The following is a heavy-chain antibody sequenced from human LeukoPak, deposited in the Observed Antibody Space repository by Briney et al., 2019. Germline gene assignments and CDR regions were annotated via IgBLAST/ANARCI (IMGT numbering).Heavy chain of an antibody. V-gene: IGHV3-23*01. D-gene: IGHD3-10*01. Sequence: GGSLRLSCAASGFTFSSYAMSWVRQAPGKGLEWVSGISGSGDSTYYADSVKGRFNISRDNSKNTLYLQMNSLRAEDTAVYYCARAAGGSGTYATSHFDYWGQGTLVTVSS. J-gene: IGHJ4*02. CDR1: GFTFSSYA. CDR2: ISGSGDST. CDR3: ARAAGGSGTYATSHFDY.